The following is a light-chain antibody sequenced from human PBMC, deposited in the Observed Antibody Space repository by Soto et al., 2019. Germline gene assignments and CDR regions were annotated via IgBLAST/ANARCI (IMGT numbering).Light chain of an antibody. CDR3: HQYNYWPGT. CDR1: QDVGIN. V-gene: IGKV3-15*01. CDR2: GAS. Sequence: LMTQSPAILSVSPGERVTLSCRASQDVGINLAWYQQKPGHAPRLVVYGASTRATAFPARFSGSGSGTEFTLTISSLQSEDLEVYYCHQYNYWPGTFGQGTKLEIK. J-gene: IGKJ2*01.